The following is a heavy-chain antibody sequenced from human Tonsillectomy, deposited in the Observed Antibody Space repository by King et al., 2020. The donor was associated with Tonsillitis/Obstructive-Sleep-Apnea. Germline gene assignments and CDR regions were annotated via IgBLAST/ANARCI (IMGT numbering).Heavy chain of an antibody. CDR3: ARLDYYYYMDV. CDR1: GGSISSYY. CDR2: IYYSGTT. J-gene: IGHJ6*03. D-gene: IGHD3-16*01. Sequence: QLQESGPGLVKPSETLSLTCTVSGGSISSYYWSWIRQPPGKGLEWIGYIYYSGTTNYNPSLKSRVTISIDTSKNQFSLKLSSVTAADTAVYYCARLDYYYYMDVWGKGTTVTVS. V-gene: IGHV4-59*01.